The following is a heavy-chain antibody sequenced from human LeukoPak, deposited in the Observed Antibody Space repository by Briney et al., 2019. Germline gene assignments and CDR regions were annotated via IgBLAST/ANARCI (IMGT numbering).Heavy chain of an antibody. J-gene: IGHJ6*03. CDR2: IKQDGSEK. Sequence: GWSLRLSCAASGSTFSSYWMSWVRQAPGKGLEWVANIKQDGSEKYYVDSVKGRFTISRDNAKNSLYLQMNSLRAEDTAVYYCARGIVSWLQDYYYYMDVWGKGTTVTVSS. D-gene: IGHD5-24*01. V-gene: IGHV3-7*01. CDR1: GSTFSSYW. CDR3: ARGIVSWLQDYYYYMDV.